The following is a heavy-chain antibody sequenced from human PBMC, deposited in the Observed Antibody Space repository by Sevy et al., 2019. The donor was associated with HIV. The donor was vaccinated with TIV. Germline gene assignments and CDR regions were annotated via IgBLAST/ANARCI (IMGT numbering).Heavy chain of an antibody. J-gene: IGHJ4*02. Sequence: GGSLRLSCAASGFTFDDYGMSWVRQAPGKGLEWVSGINWNGGSTGYADSVKGGFTISRDNAKNSLYLQMNSLRAEDTALYYCARMVRGVTPYYFDYWGQGTLVTVSS. CDR2: INWNGGST. CDR3: ARMVRGVTPYYFDY. CDR1: GFTFDDYG. V-gene: IGHV3-20*04. D-gene: IGHD3-10*01.